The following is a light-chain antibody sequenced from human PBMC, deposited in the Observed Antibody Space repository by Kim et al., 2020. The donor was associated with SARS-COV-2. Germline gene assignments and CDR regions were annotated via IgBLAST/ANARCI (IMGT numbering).Light chain of an antibody. CDR1: SSDVGRYDY. CDR2: DVF. Sequence: QSALTQPASVSGSPGQSITISCTGTSSDVGRYDYVSWYQQHPDKAPKLMIYDVFKRPSGVSVRFSGSKSDNTASLTISGLQAEDEADYYCSSHTSSNTWVFGGGTQLTVL. J-gene: IGLJ3*02. CDR3: SSHTSSNTWV. V-gene: IGLV2-14*03.